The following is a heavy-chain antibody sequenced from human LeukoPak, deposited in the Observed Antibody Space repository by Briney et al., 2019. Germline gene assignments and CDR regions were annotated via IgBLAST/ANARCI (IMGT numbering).Heavy chain of an antibody. CDR2: IYYSGST. V-gene: IGHV4-59*01. D-gene: IGHD6-6*01. CDR1: GGSISSYY. Sequence: SETLSLTCTVSGGSISSYYWSWIRQPPGKGLEWIGYIYYSGSTNYNPSLKSRVTISVDTSKNQFSLKLSSVTAADTAVYYCAREGIAARGGYYYYYYMDVWGKGTTVTVSS. CDR3: AREGIAARGGYYYYYYMDV. J-gene: IGHJ6*03.